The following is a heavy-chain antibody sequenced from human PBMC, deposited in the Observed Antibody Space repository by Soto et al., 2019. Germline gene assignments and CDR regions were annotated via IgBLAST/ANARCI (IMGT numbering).Heavy chain of an antibody. CDR2: MIPNSGNT. V-gene: IGHV1-8*01. CDR1: GYTFTSYD. J-gene: IGHJ5*02. Sequence: QVQLVQSGAEVKKPGASVKVSCKASGYTFTSYDINWVRQATGQGLEWMGWMIPNSGNTGYAQKFQGRLTMTGNTSNSTAYMELSSLRTEDTAVYYCARGNGGSYDWFDPWGQGTLVTVSS. CDR3: ARGNGGSYDWFDP. D-gene: IGHD1-26*01.